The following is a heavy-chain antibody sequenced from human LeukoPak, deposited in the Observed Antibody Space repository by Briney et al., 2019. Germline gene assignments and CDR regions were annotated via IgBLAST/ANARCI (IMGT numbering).Heavy chain of an antibody. V-gene: IGHV3-23*01. CDR1: GFTFSSYS. CDR2: ISGSGGST. D-gene: IGHD6-13*01. CDR3: AKSGGFSSSVNFDY. J-gene: IGHJ4*02. Sequence: PGGSLRLSCEGSGFTFSSYSMIWVRQAPGKALEWVSAISGSGGSTYYADSVKGRFTISRDNSKNTLYLQMNSLRAEDTAVYYCAKSGGFSSSVNFDYWGQGTLVTVSS.